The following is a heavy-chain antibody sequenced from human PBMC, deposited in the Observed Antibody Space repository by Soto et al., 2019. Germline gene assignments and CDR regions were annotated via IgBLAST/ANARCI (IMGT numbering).Heavy chain of an antibody. CDR2: IIPIFGTA. J-gene: IGHJ6*02. V-gene: IGHV1-69*13. CDR3: ARDPRYYGPDEYYYYGMDV. Sequence: SVKVSCKASGGTFSSYAISWVRQAPGQGLEWMGGIIPIFGTANYAQKFQGRVTITADESTSTAYMELSSLRSEDTAVYYCARDPRYYGPDEYYYYGMDVWGQGTTVTVSS. D-gene: IGHD3-10*01. CDR1: GGTFSSYA.